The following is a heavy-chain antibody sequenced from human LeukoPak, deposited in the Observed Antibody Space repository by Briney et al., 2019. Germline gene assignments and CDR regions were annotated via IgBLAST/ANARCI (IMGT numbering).Heavy chain of an antibody. J-gene: IGHJ4*02. CDR1: GGSLSDHF. CDR2: IRWGTA. D-gene: IGHD3-22*01. CDR3: ARERYYYDSSGYYSYFDY. Sequence: SETLSLTCTVSGGSLSDHFWTWIRQPAGKGLEWIGRIRWGTAYYNPSLESRVTMSVDTSKNQFSLKLSSVTAADTAVYYCARERYYYDSSGYYSYFDYWGQGTLVTVSS. V-gene: IGHV4-4*07.